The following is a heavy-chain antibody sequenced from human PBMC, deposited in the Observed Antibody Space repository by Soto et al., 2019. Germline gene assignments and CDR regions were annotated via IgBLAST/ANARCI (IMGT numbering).Heavy chain of an antibody. CDR3: ARVRDWFDP. CDR2: IDHSGYT. Sequence: TLSLTCAVYGGSFSRYYWNWIRQPPGKGLEWIGEIDHSGYTNYNPSLKSRVTISVDTSKNQFSLRLTSVTAADTAVYYCARVRDWFDPWGQGTLVTVSS. CDR1: GGSFSRYY. V-gene: IGHV4-34*01. D-gene: IGHD3-3*01. J-gene: IGHJ5*02.